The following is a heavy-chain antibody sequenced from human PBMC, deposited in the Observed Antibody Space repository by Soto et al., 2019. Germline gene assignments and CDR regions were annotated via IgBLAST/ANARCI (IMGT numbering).Heavy chain of an antibody. CDR3: ARGPNYYDPENAFDI. V-gene: IGHV3-7*05. J-gene: IGHJ3*02. Sequence: GGSLRLSCAASGFTFSSYWMSWVRQAPGKGLEWVANIKQDGSEKYYVDSVKGRFTISRDNAKNSLYLQMNSLRAEDTAVYYCARGPNYYDPENAFDIWGQGTMVTVSS. CDR1: GFTFSSYW. D-gene: IGHD3-22*01. CDR2: IKQDGSEK.